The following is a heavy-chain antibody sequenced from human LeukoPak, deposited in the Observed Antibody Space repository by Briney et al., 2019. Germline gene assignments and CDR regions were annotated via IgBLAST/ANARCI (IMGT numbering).Heavy chain of an antibody. CDR3: ARVHRGYCSSTSCLTYYYGSGSYSDY. CDR1: GFTFSRYA. V-gene: IGHV3-30-3*01. J-gene: IGHJ4*02. CDR2: ISSDGSSK. D-gene: IGHD3-10*01. Sequence: GGSLRLSCAASGFTFSRYAMHWVRQAPGKGLEWVAVISSDGSSKNYAGSVKGRFTISRDNAKNSLYLQMNSLRSDDTAVYYCARVHRGYCSSTSCLTYYYGSGSYSDYWGQGTLVTVSS.